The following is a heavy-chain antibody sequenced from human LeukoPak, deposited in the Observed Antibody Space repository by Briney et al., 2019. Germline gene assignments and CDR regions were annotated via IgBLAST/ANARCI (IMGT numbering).Heavy chain of an antibody. V-gene: IGHV3-23*01. CDR2: ISGSGFT. D-gene: IGHD3-22*01. CDR1: GFTFSNFG. CDR3: ASQYYYDSSGYYREHDY. Sequence: GGSLRLSCAASGFTFSNFGMNWVRQAPGKGLEWVSAISGSGFTYYADSVKGRFTISRDNSNNTLYLQMNSPRAEDTAVYYCASQYYYDSSGYYREHDYWGQGTLVTVSS. J-gene: IGHJ4*02.